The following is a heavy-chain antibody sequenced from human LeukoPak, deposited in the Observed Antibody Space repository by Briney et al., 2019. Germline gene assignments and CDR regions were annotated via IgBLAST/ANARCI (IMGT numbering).Heavy chain of an antibody. CDR1: GFTFSSYS. D-gene: IGHD7-27*01. V-gene: IGHV3-21*01. CDR3: AKSLGSRLDWFDP. Sequence: GGSLRLSCAASGFTFSSYSMNWVRQAPGKGLGWVSAISSSSGYIYYADSVKGRFTVSRDNAQNSLFLQMNSLRADDTAMYYCAKSLGSRLDWFDPWGQGTLVTVSS. CDR2: ISSSSGYI. J-gene: IGHJ5*02.